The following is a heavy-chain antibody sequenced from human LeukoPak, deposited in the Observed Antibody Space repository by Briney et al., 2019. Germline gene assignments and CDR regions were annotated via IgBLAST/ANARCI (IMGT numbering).Heavy chain of an antibody. CDR1: GGSISNYY. CDR3: AREYCSSSSCFHYSYYYFMDV. D-gene: IGHD2-2*01. J-gene: IGHJ6*03. Sequence: SENLSLTCTVSGGSISNYYWSWIRQPAGKGLEWIGRIYTRGSTNYNPSLEGRVTMSVDTSKDQFALKFMSVTAAAKAVYYCAREYCSSSSCFHYSYYYFMDVWGKGTKVTVSS. V-gene: IGHV4-4*07. CDR2: IYTRGST.